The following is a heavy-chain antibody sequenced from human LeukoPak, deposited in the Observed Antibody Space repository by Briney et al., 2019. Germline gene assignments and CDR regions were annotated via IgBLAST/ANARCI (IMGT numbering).Heavy chain of an antibody. CDR1: GIIFSDFG. CDR3: AKATCSGASCFSDSRDAFDL. V-gene: IGHV3-33*06. CDR2: IWYDGSNK. J-gene: IGHJ3*01. Sequence: GGSLRLSCAASGIIFSDFGMHWVRQAPGKGLEWMAIIWYDGSNKYYADSVKGRFTISRDNSQNTMYLQMNSLGAEDTAVYYCAKATCSGASCFSDSRDAFDLWGQGTMVTVSS. D-gene: IGHD2-15*01.